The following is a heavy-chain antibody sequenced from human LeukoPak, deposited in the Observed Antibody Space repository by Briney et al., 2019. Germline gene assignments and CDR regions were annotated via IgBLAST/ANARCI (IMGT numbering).Heavy chain of an antibody. J-gene: IGHJ3*02. CDR1: GGSFSGYY. CDR3: ARERKWLGAFDI. V-gene: IGHV4-34*01. D-gene: IGHD3-22*01. CDR2: INHSGST. Sequence: PSETLSLTCAVYGGSFSGYYWSWIRQPPGKGLEWIGEINHSGSTNYNPPLKSRVTISVDTSKNQFSLKLSSVTAADTAVYYCARERKWLGAFDIWGQGTMVTVPS.